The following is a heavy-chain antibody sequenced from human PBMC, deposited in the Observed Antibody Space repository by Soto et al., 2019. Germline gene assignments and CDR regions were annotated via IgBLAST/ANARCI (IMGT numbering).Heavy chain of an antibody. CDR3: ASDIAAAGT. V-gene: IGHV1-18*01. Sequence: GASVKVSCKASGYTFTSYGINWARQATGQGLEWMGWINTNNGNTNYAQNLQGRVTMTTDTSTSTAYMELRSLRFDDTAVYYCASDIAAAGTWGQGTLVTVSS. D-gene: IGHD6-13*01. CDR2: INTNNGNT. J-gene: IGHJ4*02. CDR1: GYTFTSYG.